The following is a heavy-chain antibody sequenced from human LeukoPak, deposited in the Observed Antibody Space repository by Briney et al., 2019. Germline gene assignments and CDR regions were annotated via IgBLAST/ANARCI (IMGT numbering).Heavy chain of an antibody. CDR1: GFTFSSYA. CDR3: AKDFHNWNPHYGMDV. D-gene: IGHD1-20*01. J-gene: IGHJ6*02. V-gene: IGHV3-23*01. CDR2: ISGSGGST. Sequence: GGSLRLSCAASGFTFSSYAMSWVRQAPGKGLEWVSAISGSGGSTYYGDSVKGRSTISRDNSKNTLYLQMNSLRAEDTAVYYCAKDFHNWNPHYGMDVWGQGTTVTVSS.